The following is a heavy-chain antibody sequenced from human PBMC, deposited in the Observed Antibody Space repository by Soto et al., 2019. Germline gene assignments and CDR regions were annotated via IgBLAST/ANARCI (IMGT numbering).Heavy chain of an antibody. CDR2: ILPLSGTS. CDR1: GGTFSAYA. D-gene: IGHD3-16*02. CDR3: ARTNPTKYHDYVWGDYRREGMDV. J-gene: IGHJ6*02. Sequence: GASVKVSCKASGGTFSAYAISWVRQAPGQGLEWMGGILPLSGTSNYTQRFQGRVTITADKSTSTAYMELSSLRSDDTAVYYCARTNPTKYHDYVWGDYRREGMDVWGQGTTVTVSS. V-gene: IGHV1-69*06.